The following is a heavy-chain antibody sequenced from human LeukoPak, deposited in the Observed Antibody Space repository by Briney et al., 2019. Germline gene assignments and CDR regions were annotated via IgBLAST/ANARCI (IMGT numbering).Heavy chain of an antibody. J-gene: IGHJ4*02. CDR1: GFTFGDYA. CDR3: TRDSRRGVKGVSDY. D-gene: IGHD2-21*01. CDR2: IRSQPYGGTT. V-gene: IGHV3-49*03. Sequence: GGSLRLSCTASGFTFGDYAMSWFRQAPGKGLEWVGLIRSQPYGGTTEYAASVKGRFTISRDDSKSIAYLQMNSLKTEDTAVYYCTRDSRRGVKGVSDYWGQGSLVTVSS.